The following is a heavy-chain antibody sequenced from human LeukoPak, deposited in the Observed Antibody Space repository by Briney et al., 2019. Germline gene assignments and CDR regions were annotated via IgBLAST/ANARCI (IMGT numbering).Heavy chain of an antibody. J-gene: IGHJ4*02. CDR2: FDPENGET. CDR1: GYTFTSYD. CDR3: ATSYYDILTGYRPLAY. Sequence: ASVKVSCKASGYTFTSYDINWVRQATGQGLEWRGGFDPENGETIYAQKFQGRVTMTEDTSTDTAYMELSSLRSEDTAVYYCATSYYDILTGYRPLAYWGQGTLVTVSS. V-gene: IGHV1-24*01. D-gene: IGHD3-9*01.